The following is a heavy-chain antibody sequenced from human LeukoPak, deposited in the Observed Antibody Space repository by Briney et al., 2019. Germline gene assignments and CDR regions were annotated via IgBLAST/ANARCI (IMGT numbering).Heavy chain of an antibody. CDR3: AGREVGATYFQH. CDR2: IYYSGIT. D-gene: IGHD1-26*01. J-gene: IGHJ1*01. Sequence: PSETLSLTCTVSGGSISSYYWSWIRQPPGKGLEWIGYIYYSGITNYNPSLKSRVTRSVDTSKNQFSLKLSSVTAAETAVYYCAGREVGATYFQHWGQGTLVTVSS. V-gene: IGHV4-59*08. CDR1: GGSISSYY.